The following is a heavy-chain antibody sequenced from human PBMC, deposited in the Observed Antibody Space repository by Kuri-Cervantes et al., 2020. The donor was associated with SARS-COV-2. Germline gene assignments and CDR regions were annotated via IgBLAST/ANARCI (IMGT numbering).Heavy chain of an antibody. CDR2: IIPIFGTA. CDR3: ARDRPYGNTIFGVVPSHDWYFDL. V-gene: IGHV1-69*05. J-gene: IGHJ2*01. Sequence: SVKVSCKASGGTFSSYAISWVRQAPGQGLEWMGGIIPIFGTANYAQKFQGRVTITTDESTSTAYMELSSLRSEDTAVYYCARDRPYGNTIFGVVPSHDWYFDLWGRGTLVTVSS. CDR1: GGTFSSYA. D-gene: IGHD3-3*01.